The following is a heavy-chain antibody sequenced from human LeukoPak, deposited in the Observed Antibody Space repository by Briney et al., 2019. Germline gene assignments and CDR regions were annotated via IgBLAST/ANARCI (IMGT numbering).Heavy chain of an antibody. CDR3: ARDAIAVAGLGGY. V-gene: IGHV1-2*02. CDR2: INPNSGGT. CDR1: GYTFTGYY. Sequence: GASVKVSCRASGYTFTGYYMHWVRQAPGQGLEWMGWINPNSGGTNYAQKSQDRVTMTRDTSISTAYMELTSLTFDDTAVYYCARDAIAVAGLGGYWGQGTLVTVSS. D-gene: IGHD6-19*01. J-gene: IGHJ4*02.